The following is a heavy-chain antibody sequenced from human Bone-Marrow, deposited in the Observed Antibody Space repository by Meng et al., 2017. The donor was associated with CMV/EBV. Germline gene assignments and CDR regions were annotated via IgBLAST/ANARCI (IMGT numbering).Heavy chain of an antibody. D-gene: IGHD3-10*01. CDR1: GYTFTGYY. V-gene: IGHV1-2*02. CDR3: ARALMVRGVTPLDY. CDR2: INPNSGGT. J-gene: IGHJ4*02. Sequence: QVQLVQPGAEGKKPGAPVKGSCKASGYTFTGYYMQWVRQAPGQGLEWMGWINPNSGGTNYAQKFQGRVTMTRDTSISTAYMELSRLRSDDTAVYYCARALMVRGVTPLDYWGQGTLVTVSS.